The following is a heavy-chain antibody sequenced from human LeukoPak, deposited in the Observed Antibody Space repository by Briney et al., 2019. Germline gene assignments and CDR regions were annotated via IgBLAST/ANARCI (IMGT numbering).Heavy chain of an antibody. CDR1: GGSISSSSYY. J-gene: IGHJ4*02. CDR3: ATDLGRLYSSGSGYFDY. CDR2: IYYSGST. V-gene: IGHV4-39*02. D-gene: IGHD6-19*01. Sequence: PSETLSLTCTVSGGSISSSSYYWGWIRQPPGKGLEWIGSIYYSGSTYYNPSLKSRVTISVDTSKNQFSLKLSSVTAADTAVYYCATDLGRLYSSGSGYFDYWGQGTLVTVSS.